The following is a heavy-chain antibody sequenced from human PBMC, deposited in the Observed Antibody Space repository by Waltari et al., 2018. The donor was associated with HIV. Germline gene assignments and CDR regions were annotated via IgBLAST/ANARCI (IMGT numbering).Heavy chain of an antibody. D-gene: IGHD3-10*01. Sequence: QVQLVQSGTEVKKPGSSVKVSCKTAGCTFITYDISWVRQAPGKGLEWMGKITPILSVPNYAQKFQGRITITADKSTRTAYMELTSLRSDDTAVYYCAREGGVSFPGAMDVWGQGTTITVSS. J-gene: IGHJ6*02. V-gene: IGHV1-69*04. CDR3: AREGGVSFPGAMDV. CDR2: ITPILSVP. CDR1: GCTFITYD.